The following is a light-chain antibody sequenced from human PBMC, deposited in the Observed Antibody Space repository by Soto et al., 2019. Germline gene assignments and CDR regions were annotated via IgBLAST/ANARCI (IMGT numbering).Light chain of an antibody. V-gene: IGKV1-39*01. CDR3: QQVNVYPST. CDR2: SAS. CDR1: QSIAGY. Sequence: DIQMTQSPSSLSASVRDRVTISCRASQSIAGYLSWYQQRPGKAPKFLIYSASSLQRGVPSRFSGSGSGTDFSLTINGLQPEDFATYYCQQVNVYPSTFGGGTKVDIK. J-gene: IGKJ4*01.